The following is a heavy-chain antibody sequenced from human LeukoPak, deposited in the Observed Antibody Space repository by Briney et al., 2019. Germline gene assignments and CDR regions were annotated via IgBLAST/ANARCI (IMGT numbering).Heavy chain of an antibody. CDR2: IYYSGST. CDR3: ARALDGNFDY. J-gene: IGHJ4*02. D-gene: IGHD1-1*01. V-gene: IGHV4-39*07. CDR1: GGSISSSSYY. Sequence: PSETLSLTCTVSGGSISSSSYYWGWIRQPPGKGLERIGSIYYSGSTYYNPSLKSRVTISVDTSKNQFSLKLSSVTAADTAVYYCARALDGNFDYWGQGTLVTVSS.